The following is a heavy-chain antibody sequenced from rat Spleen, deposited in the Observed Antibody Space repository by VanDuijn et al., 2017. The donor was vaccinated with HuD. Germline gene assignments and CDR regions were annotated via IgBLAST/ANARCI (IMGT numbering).Heavy chain of an antibody. J-gene: IGHJ2*01. Sequence: QVQLKESGPGLVQPSQTLSLTCTVSGFSLTSNSVHWVRQPPGKGLEWMGGIWGDGSTDYNSALKSRLSISRDTSKSQVFLKMNSLQTNDTAIYFCTRATPFDYWGQGVMVTVSS. D-gene: IGHD1-4*01. CDR1: GFSLTSNS. V-gene: IGHV2-1*01. CDR3: TRATPFDY. CDR2: IWGDGST.